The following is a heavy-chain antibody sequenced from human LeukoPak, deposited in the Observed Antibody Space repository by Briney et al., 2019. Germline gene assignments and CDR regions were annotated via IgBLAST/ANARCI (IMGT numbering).Heavy chain of an antibody. J-gene: IGHJ4*02. CDR2: ISGSGGST. V-gene: IGHV3-23*01. CDR1: GFTFSSYA. CDR3: VSTATLRYFDY. Sequence: GGSLRLSCAASGFTFSSYAMSWVRQAPGKGLEWVSAISGSGGSTYYADSVKGRFTISRDNAKNSVYLQMNSLRSEDTAVYYCVSTATLRYFDYWGQGTQVTVSS. D-gene: IGHD2-21*02.